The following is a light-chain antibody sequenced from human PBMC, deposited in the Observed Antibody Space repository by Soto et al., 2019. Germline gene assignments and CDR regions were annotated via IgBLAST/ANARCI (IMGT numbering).Light chain of an antibody. V-gene: IGKV3-15*01. CDR3: QQYGSSPLT. CDR1: QSVSSN. J-gene: IGKJ1*01. CDR2: ATS. Sequence: EIVMTQSPATLSVSPGERASLSCGASQSVSSNLAWYQQKPGQTPRLLIYATSTRATGIPARFSGSGSGTDFTLTISRLEPEDFAVYYCQQYGSSPLTFGQGTKVDIK.